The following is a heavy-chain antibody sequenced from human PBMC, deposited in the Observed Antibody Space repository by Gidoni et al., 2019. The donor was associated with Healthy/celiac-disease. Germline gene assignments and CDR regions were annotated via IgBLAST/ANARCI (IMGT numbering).Heavy chain of an antibody. CDR1: GGSISSYY. D-gene: IGHD1-26*01. V-gene: IGHV4-59*08. J-gene: IGHJ4*02. CDR3: ARHGSGSYYFDY. Sequence: QVQLQESGPGLVKPSETLSLTCTVSGGSISSYYWSWIRRPPGKGLEWIGYIYYSGSTNYNPSLKSRVTISVDTSKNQFSLKLSSVTAADTAVYYCARHGSGSYYFDYWGQGTLVTVSS. CDR2: IYYSGST.